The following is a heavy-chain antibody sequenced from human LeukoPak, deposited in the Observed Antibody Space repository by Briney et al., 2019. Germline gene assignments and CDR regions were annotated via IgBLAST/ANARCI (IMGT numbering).Heavy chain of an antibody. Sequence: GGSLRLSCAASGFTFSSYAMHWVRQAPGEGLEWVAVISYDGSNKYYADSVKGRFTISRDNSKNTLYLQMNSLRAEDTAVYYCARDGELERGYGMDVWGQGTTVTVSS. CDR2: ISYDGSNK. CDR3: ARDGELERGYGMDV. J-gene: IGHJ6*02. D-gene: IGHD1-1*01. V-gene: IGHV3-30-3*01. CDR1: GFTFSSYA.